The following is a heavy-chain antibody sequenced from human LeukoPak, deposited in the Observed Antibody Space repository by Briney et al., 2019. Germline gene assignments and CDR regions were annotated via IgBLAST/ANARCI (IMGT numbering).Heavy chain of an antibody. V-gene: IGHV3-74*01. CDR3: ARGMTYDSSGYMDY. J-gene: IGHJ4*02. CDR1: GFTFSPYW. D-gene: IGHD3-22*01. Sequence: GGSLRLSCAASGFTFSPYWMHWVRQAPGKGLVWVSRLNSDGSSTTYADSVKGRFTISRDNAKNTLYLHMNSLRAEDTAVYYCARGMTYDSSGYMDYWGQGTLVTVSS. CDR2: LNSDGSST.